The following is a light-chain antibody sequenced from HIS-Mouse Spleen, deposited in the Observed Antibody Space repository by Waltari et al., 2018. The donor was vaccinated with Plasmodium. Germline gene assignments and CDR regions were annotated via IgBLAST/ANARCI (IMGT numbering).Light chain of an antibody. Sequence: SYELTQPPSVSVSPGQTHRITCSGDALPKKYAYWYQQKSGQAPLLVIYEDSKRPSGIPERFSGSSSGTMATLNISGAQVEDEADYYCYSTDSSGNHRVFGGGTKLTVL. CDR3: YSTDSSGNHRV. CDR2: EDS. J-gene: IGLJ3*02. CDR1: ALPKKY. V-gene: IGLV3-10*01.